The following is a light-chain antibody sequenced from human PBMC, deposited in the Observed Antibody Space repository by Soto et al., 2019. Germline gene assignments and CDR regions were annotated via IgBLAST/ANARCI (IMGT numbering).Light chain of an antibody. V-gene: IGKV1-39*01. CDR2: DAS. CDR1: QSISTD. Sequence: DIQMTQSPSSLSASVGNRVTITCRASQSISTDWNWYQKKSGKAPNLVIYDASRLQSGVSSRFSGSGGGADFTLSISSVQPEDFATYFCQQSYMDPITFGQGTRLEIK. J-gene: IGKJ5*01. CDR3: QQSYMDPIT.